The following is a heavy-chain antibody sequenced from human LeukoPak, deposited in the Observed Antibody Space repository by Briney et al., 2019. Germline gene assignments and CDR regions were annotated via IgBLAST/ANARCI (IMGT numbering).Heavy chain of an antibody. D-gene: IGHD3-10*01. CDR2: IYYSGST. CDR1: GGSISSYY. V-gene: IGHV4-59*12. CDR3: ARLYGSGSSVDY. Sequence: SETLSLTCTVSGGSISSYYWSWIRQPPGKGLEWIGYIYYSGSTNYNPSLKSRATISVDTSKNQFSLKLSSVTAADTAVYYCARLYGSGSSVDYWGQGTLVIVSS. J-gene: IGHJ4*02.